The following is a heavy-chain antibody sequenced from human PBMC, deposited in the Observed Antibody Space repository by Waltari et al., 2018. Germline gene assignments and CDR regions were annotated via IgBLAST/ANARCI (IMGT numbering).Heavy chain of an antibody. Sequence: QVQLQESGPGLVKPSQTLSLTCTVSGGSISSGSYYWSWIRQPAGKGLEWIGRSYTSGSTNYNPSLKSRVTISVDTSKNQFSLKLSSVTAADTAVYYCARARGSSSWYSRYGMDVWGQGTTVTVSS. V-gene: IGHV4-61*02. J-gene: IGHJ6*02. CDR3: ARARGSSSWYSRYGMDV. D-gene: IGHD6-13*01. CDR1: GGSISSGSYY. CDR2: SYTSGST.